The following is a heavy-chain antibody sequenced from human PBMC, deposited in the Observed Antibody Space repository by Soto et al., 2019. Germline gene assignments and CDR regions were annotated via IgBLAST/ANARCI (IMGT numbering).Heavy chain of an antibody. J-gene: IGHJ5*02. CDR1: GGTFSSYA. V-gene: IGHV1-69*13. Sequence: SVKVSCKASGGTFSSYAISWVRQAPGQGLEWMGGIIPIFGTANYAQKFQGRVTITADESTSTAYMELSSLRSEDTAVYYCARDVRGDYDSSGYPPWGQGTRVTVSS. CDR3: ARDVRGDYDSSGYPP. D-gene: IGHD3-22*01. CDR2: IIPIFGTA.